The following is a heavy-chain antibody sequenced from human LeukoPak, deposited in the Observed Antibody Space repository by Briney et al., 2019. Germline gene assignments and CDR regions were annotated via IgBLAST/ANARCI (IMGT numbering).Heavy chain of an antibody. CDR1: GYSFTGYY. CDR2: INAGNGNT. D-gene: IGHD6-13*01. Sequence: ASVKVSCKASGYSFTGYYMHWVRQAPGQRLEWMGWINAGNGNTKYSQKFQGRVTITRDTSASTAYMELSSLRSEDTAVYYCARDDSSSWYDLFDYWGQGTLVTVSS. V-gene: IGHV1-3*01. CDR3: ARDDSSSWYDLFDY. J-gene: IGHJ4*02.